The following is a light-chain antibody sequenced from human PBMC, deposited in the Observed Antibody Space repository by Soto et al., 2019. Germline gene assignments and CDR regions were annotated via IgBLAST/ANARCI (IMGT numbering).Light chain of an antibody. CDR1: QSVSSN. J-gene: IGKJ1*01. CDR2: GAS. V-gene: IGKV3-15*01. CDR3: QQYNNCPRT. Sequence: EIVMRQSPATLSVSPGERATLSCRASQSVSSNLAWYQQKPGQAPRLLIYGASTRATGIPARFSGSGSGTEFTLNISSLQSEDFAVYYCQQYNNCPRTFGQVTKV.